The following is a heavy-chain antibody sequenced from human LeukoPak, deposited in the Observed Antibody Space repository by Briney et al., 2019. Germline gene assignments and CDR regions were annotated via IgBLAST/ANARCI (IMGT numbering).Heavy chain of an antibody. J-gene: IGHJ4*02. CDR1: GYTFTTYA. D-gene: IGHD2-15*01. V-gene: IGHV1-18*01. CDR3: ARADIIVVAGATPVGSGFEY. CDR2: ISAHKGDT. Sequence: GGSVKVSCKTSGYTFTTYAIGWLRQAPGQGLEWVGWISAHKGDTEYAQKFQGRVTMTRDTSTSTAYMELQSLTSDDTAVYYCARADIIVVAGATPVGSGFEYWGQGALIAVS.